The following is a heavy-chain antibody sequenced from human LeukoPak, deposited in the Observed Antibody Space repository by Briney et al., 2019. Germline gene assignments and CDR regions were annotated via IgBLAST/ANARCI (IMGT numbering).Heavy chain of an antibody. Sequence: PGGSLRLSCAVSGFTFSSYAMNWVRRAPGKGLEWVSYISSSSSPIWYADSVKGRFTISRDSAKNSLYLQLDSLRAEDTAVYYCARDPGRVRGVLGFDYWGQGIPVTVSS. CDR2: ISSSSSPI. J-gene: IGHJ4*02. CDR1: GFTFSSYA. D-gene: IGHD3-10*01. CDR3: ARDPGRVRGVLGFDY. V-gene: IGHV3-48*04.